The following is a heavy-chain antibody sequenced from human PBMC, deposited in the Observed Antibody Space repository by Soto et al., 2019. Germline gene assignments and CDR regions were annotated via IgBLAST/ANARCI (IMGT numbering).Heavy chain of an antibody. CDR3: AKDVHYDIVTGIEYFDH. CDR1: GFTFSSYA. V-gene: IGHV3-23*01. J-gene: IGHJ1*01. CDR2: ISGTGRVT. D-gene: IGHD3-9*01. Sequence: EVQLLESGGGLVQPGGSLKLSCAVSGFTFSSYAMSWVRQAPGKGLEWVSGISGTGRVTNYAESVKGRFTISRDNPKNTLYLEMKRLRVEDTAVYYCAKDVHYDIVTGIEYFDHWGQGTLVTVSS.